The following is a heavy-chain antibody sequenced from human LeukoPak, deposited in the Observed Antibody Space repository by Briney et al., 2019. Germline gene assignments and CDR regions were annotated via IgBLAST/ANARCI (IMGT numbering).Heavy chain of an antibody. CDR2: VRTKANNYAT. D-gene: IGHD3-22*01. CDR3: TTRDAQYYYDSTGYPYYMDV. CDR1: GFTFSSYA. Sequence: GGSLRLSCAASGFTFSSYAMHWVRQASGKGLEWVGRVRTKANNYATAYAASLKGRFTISRDDSKNMAYLQMNSLKTEDTAVYYCTTRDAQYYYDSTGYPYYMDVWGKGTTVTISS. J-gene: IGHJ6*03. V-gene: IGHV3-73*01.